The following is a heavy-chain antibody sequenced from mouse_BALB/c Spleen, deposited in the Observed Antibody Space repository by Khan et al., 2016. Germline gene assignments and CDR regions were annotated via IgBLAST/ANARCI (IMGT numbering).Heavy chain of an antibody. CDR1: GFNIKDTY. D-gene: IGHD2-4*01. Sequence: VQLQQSGAELVKPGASVKLSCTASGFNIKDTYMHWVKQRPEQGLEWIGRIDPANGNTKYDPKFQGKATITADTSSNTAYLQLSSLTSEDTAVYYCARGVLRRGYAMDYWGQGTSVTVSS. J-gene: IGHJ4*01. CDR3: ARGVLRRGYAMDY. V-gene: IGHV14-3*02. CDR2: IDPANGNT.